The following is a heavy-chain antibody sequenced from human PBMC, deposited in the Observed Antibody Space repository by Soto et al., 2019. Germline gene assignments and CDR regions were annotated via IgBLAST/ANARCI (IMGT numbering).Heavy chain of an antibody. CDR2: ISSSSSTI. D-gene: IGHD3-3*01. Sequence: GGSLRLSCAASGFTFGSYSMNWVRQAPGKGLEWVSYISSSSSTIYYADSVKGRFTISRDNAKSSLYLQMNSLRAEDTAVYYCARDLPPDFFDYWGQGTLVTVSS. V-gene: IGHV3-48*01. CDR1: GFTFGSYS. J-gene: IGHJ4*02. CDR3: ARDLPPDFFDY.